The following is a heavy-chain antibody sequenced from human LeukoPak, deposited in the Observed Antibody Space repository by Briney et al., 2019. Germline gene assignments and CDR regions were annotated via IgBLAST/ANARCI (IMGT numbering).Heavy chain of an antibody. Sequence: GGSLRLSCTASGFTFCDYAMSWFRQAPGEGLEWGGFIRSKAYGGTTEYAASVKGRFTISRDDSKSIAYLQMNSLKTEDTAVYYCECFEGYWGQGTLVTVSS. J-gene: IGHJ4*02. CDR2: IRSKAYGGTT. CDR1: GFTFCDYA. D-gene: IGHD3-10*02. V-gene: IGHV3-49*03. CDR3: ECFEGY.